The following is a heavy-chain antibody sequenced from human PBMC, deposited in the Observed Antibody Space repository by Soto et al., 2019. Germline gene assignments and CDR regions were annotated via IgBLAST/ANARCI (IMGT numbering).Heavy chain of an antibody. J-gene: IGHJ6*02. CDR2: MYNTGST. CDR3: TTQGFGGLHGLVDV. Sequence: PETLSCTYTVSGGSSSGYYWSWIRQPPGKGLEWIGYMYNTGSTVYNPSFKSRVSISVDTSKNQFSLKLTSVTAADTAVYYCTTQGFGGLHGLVDVWGQGTTVTVSS. D-gene: IGHD3-10*01. CDR1: GGSSSGYY. V-gene: IGHV4-59*08.